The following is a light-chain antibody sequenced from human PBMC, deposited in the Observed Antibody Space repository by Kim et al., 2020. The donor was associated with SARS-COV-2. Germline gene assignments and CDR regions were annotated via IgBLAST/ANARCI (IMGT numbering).Light chain of an antibody. V-gene: IGKV3-20*01. J-gene: IGKJ2*03. Sequence: EIVLTQSPGTLSLSSGERATLSCRASQSVSGNDLAWYQQRPGQAPTLLIYGAFTRASGVPDRFSGSGSGTDFTLTISRLEPDDFAVYCCQQDGNSYSFGPGTKLEI. CDR2: GAF. CDR3: QQDGNSYS. CDR1: QSVSGND.